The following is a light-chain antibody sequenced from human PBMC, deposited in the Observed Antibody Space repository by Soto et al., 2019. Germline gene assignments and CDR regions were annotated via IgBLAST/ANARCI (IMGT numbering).Light chain of an antibody. CDR2: GVT. V-gene: IGLV2-14*01. Sequence: QSALTQPASVSGSPGQSITISCTGTSRDVGGYNYVSWYQQYPGKAPKLMIYGVTNRPSGVSNRFSGSNSGSTASLTISGLQAEDEADYYCCSYVGATTYVFGTGTKLTVL. J-gene: IGLJ1*01. CDR3: CSYVGATTYV. CDR1: SRDVGGYNY.